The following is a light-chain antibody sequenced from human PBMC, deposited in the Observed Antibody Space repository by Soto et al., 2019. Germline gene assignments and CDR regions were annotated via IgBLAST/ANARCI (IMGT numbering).Light chain of an antibody. CDR3: QQSYSTPRT. J-gene: IGKJ3*01. V-gene: IGKV1-39*01. Sequence: DIQMTQSPSSLSASVGDRVTITCRASQSISNYLSCYQQKPGKAPKLLISAASSLQGGVPSRFSGSGSGTDFTLTISNLQPEDFATYYCQQSYSTPRTFGPGTKVDIK. CDR2: AAS. CDR1: QSISNY.